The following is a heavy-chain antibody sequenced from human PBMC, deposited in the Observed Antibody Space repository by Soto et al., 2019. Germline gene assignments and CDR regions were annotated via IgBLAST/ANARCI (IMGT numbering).Heavy chain of an antibody. CDR2: INPSGGST. Sequence: GASVKVSCKASGYTFTSYYMHWVRQAPGQGLEWMGIINPSGGSTSYAQKFQGRVTMTRDTSTSTVYMELSSLRSEDTAVYYCARRTGGYSYGTYYHHYYMDVWGKGTTVTVSS. CDR3: ARRTGGYSYGTYYHHYYMDV. CDR1: GYTFTSYY. D-gene: IGHD5-18*01. J-gene: IGHJ6*03. V-gene: IGHV1-46*01.